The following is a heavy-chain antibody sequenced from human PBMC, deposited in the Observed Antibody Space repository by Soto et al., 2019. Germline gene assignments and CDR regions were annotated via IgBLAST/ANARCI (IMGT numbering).Heavy chain of an antibody. CDR3: ARDALRGVVPAATDAFDI. J-gene: IGHJ3*02. V-gene: IGHV3-33*01. Sequence: QVQLVESGGGVVQPGRSLRLSCAASGFTFSSYGMHWVRQAPGKGLEWVAVIWYDESNKYYADSVKGRFTISRDNSKNTLYLQMNSLRAEDTAVYYCARDALRGVVPAATDAFDIWGQGTMVTVSS. CDR1: GFTFSSYG. CDR2: IWYDESNK. D-gene: IGHD2-2*01.